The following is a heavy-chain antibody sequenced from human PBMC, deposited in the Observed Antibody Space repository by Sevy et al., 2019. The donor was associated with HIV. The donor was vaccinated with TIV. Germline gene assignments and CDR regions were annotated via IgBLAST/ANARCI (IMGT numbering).Heavy chain of an antibody. D-gene: IGHD3-10*01. CDR2: IRSKAFGGTT. CDR3: TRASSGADYYYGMDV. J-gene: IGHJ6*02. Sequence: GGSLRLSCTTSGFTFGDYAMSWFRQAPGKGLEWVGFIRSKAFGGTTEYAASVKGRFTISRDDSKSIVYLQMNSLKTEDTALYYCTRASSGADYYYGMDVWGQGTTVTVSS. CDR1: GFTFGDYA. V-gene: IGHV3-49*03.